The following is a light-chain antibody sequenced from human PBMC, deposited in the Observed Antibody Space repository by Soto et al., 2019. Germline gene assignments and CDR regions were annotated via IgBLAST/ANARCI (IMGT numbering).Light chain of an antibody. J-gene: IGLJ2*01. Sequence: QSALTQPASVSGSPGQSITISCTGTSSDVGGYNYVSWYQQHPGKAPKRMIYDISNRPSVVSNRFSGSKSGNTASLTISGLQDEDEADYYCSSYTSSSTLVVFGGGTKLTVL. CDR2: DIS. V-gene: IGLV2-14*01. CDR1: SSDVGGYNY. CDR3: SSYTSSSTLVV.